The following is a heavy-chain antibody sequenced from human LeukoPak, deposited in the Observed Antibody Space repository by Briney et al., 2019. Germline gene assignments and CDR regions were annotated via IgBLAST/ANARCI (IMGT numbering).Heavy chain of an antibody. D-gene: IGHD5-18*01. CDR2: INWNSGST. CDR3: ARVGYNHSAGDQRAYYYYMDV. CDR1: RFTFDDYG. J-gene: IGHJ6*03. Sequence: GGSLRLSCAASRFTFDDYGMSWVRQAPGKGLEWVSGINWNSGSTGYADSVKGRFTISRDNAKNSLYLQMNSLRAEDTALYYCARVGYNHSAGDQRAYYYYMDVWGKGTTVTVSS. V-gene: IGHV3-20*04.